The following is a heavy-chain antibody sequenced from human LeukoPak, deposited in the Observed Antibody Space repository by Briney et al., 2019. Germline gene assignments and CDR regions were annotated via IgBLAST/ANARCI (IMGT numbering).Heavy chain of an antibody. CDR1: GFTFSSYE. CDR3: AKEGYDYVWGSYRWLDAFDI. CDR2: ISYDGSNK. Sequence: GGSLRLSCVASGFTFSSYEINWIRQAPGKGLEWVAVISYDGSNKYYADSVKGRFTISRDNSKNTLYLQMNSLRAEDTAVYYCAKEGYDYVWGSYRWLDAFDIWGQGTMVTVSS. J-gene: IGHJ3*02. V-gene: IGHV3-30*18. D-gene: IGHD3-16*02.